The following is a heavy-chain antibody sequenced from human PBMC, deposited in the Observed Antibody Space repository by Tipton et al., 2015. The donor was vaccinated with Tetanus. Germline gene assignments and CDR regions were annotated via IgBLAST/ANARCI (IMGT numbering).Heavy chain of an antibody. V-gene: IGHV4-38-2*02. Sequence: TLSLTCTVSGLSLYSGSYWGWFRQPPGQGLEWLANVYYGGASYHNPSLKSRVTISVATSKNQFSWELKSVTAADTAVYYCARERGSHYFDSWGQGLLVTVSS. CDR2: VYYGGAS. CDR3: ARERGSHYFDS. CDR1: GLSLYSGSY. J-gene: IGHJ4*02. D-gene: IGHD3-10*01.